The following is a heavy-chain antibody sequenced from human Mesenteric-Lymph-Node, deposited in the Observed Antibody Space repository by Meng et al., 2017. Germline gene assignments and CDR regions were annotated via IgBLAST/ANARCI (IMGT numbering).Heavy chain of an antibody. CDR2: ISHSGST. Sequence: GPGPGRPSATPTLTVAVLCGSLSVYDWSWIRQPPGKGLEGIGEISHSGSTNYNPSLKSRVTISVDTSKNQFSLKLSSLTAADTAVYYCATNYYGSGSYSDYNWFDPWGQGTLVTVSS. CDR1: CGSLSVYD. J-gene: IGHJ5*02. CDR3: ATNYYGSGSYSDYNWFDP. D-gene: IGHD3-10*01. V-gene: IGHV4-34*01.